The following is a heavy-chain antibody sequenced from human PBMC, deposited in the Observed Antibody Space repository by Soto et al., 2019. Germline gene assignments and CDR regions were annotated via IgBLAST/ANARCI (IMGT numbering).Heavy chain of an antibody. Sequence: GGSLRLSCTASGFTFTNYAMSWVRQAPGKGLEWVSAISGSGGSTWYADSVKGRFTISGDNSKNTLYLQMSSLRAEDTAVYYCAKELSSMWFPPDYWGQGTLVTVSS. CDR2: ISGSGGST. J-gene: IGHJ4*02. CDR3: AKELSSMWFPPDY. V-gene: IGHV3-23*01. CDR1: GFTFTNYA. D-gene: IGHD6-13*01.